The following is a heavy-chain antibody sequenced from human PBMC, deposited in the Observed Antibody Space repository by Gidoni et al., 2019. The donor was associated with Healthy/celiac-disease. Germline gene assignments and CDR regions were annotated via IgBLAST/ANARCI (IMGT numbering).Heavy chain of an antibody. V-gene: IGHV4-38-2*01. CDR1: GYSISSGYY. CDR3: AGPSYGDYTYGMDV. CDR2: IYHSGST. J-gene: IGHJ6*02. Sequence: QVQLQESGPGLVKPSETLSLTCAVSGYSISSGYYWGWIRQPPGKGLEWIGSIYHSGSTYYNPSLKSRVTISVDTSKNQFSLKLSSVTAADTAVYYCAGPSYGDYTYGMDVWGQGTTVTVSS. D-gene: IGHD4-17*01.